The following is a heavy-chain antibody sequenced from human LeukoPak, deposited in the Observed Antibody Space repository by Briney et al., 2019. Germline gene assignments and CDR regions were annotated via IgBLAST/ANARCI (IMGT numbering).Heavy chain of an antibody. CDR3: AKGGSGWSWFDY. Sequence: GGSLRLSCAASGFTFSSYAMSWVRQAPGKGLEWVSAISGTDGGTYYADSVKGRFTISRDNSKNTLYLQMNSLRAEDTAVYYCAKGGSGWSWFDYWGQGTLVTVSS. CDR2: ISGTDGGT. V-gene: IGHV3-23*01. D-gene: IGHD6-19*01. CDR1: GFTFSSYA. J-gene: IGHJ4*02.